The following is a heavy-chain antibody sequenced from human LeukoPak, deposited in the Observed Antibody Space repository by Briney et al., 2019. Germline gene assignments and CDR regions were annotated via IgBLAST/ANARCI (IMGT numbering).Heavy chain of an antibody. CDR3: AREFNGSPDY. CDR1: GASISSGDKY. D-gene: IGHD3-10*01. V-gene: IGHV4-30-2*03. CDR2: IRYSGRT. J-gene: IGHJ4*02. Sequence: SQTLSLTCTVSGASISSGDKYWSWIRQPPGKGLEWIGSIRYSGRTYYKPSLKSRVTLSVDTSKNQLLLNLRSVTAADTAMYYCAREFNGSPDYLGQGTLVTVSS.